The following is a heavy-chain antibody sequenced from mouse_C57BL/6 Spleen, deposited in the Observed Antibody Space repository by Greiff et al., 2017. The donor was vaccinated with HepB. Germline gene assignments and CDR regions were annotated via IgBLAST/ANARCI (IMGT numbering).Heavy chain of an antibody. D-gene: IGHD3-2*02. V-gene: IGHV1-53*01. CDR1: GYTFTSYW. CDR2: INPSNGGT. CDR3: ARSQLRLRWVDY. Sequence: VQLQQPGTELVKPGASVKLSCKASGYTFTSYWMHWVKQRPGQGLEWVGNINPSNGGTNYYEKFKSKATLTVDKSNSTAYMQLSSLTSEDSAVYYCARSQLRLRWVDYWGQGTSVTVSS. J-gene: IGHJ4*01.